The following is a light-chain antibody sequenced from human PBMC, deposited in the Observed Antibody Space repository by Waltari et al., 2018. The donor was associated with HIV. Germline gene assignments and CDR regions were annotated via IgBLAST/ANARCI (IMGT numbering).Light chain of an antibody. CDR1: NSNIGSNT. J-gene: IGLJ2*01. CDR3: AAWDDSLNAHVL. CDR2: NNN. Sequence: QSVLTQPPSASGTPGQRVTISCSGRNSNIGSNTVTWYQQPPGTAPKLLIHNNNQRPSGVSDRFSGSKSGTSASLAISGLQSEDEADYYCAAWDDSLNAHVLFGGGTKLTVL. V-gene: IGLV1-44*01.